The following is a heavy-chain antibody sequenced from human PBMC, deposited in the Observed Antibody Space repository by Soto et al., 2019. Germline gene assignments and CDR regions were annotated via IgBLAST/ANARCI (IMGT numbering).Heavy chain of an antibody. Sequence: SETLSLTCTVSGGSISSSSYYWGWIRQPPGKGLEWIGSIYYSGSTYYNPSLKSRVTISVDTSKNQFSLKLSSVTAADTAVYYCARRERWNSVTLDYWGQGTLVTVSS. CDR2: IYYSGST. V-gene: IGHV4-39*01. J-gene: IGHJ4*02. CDR3: ARRERWNSVTLDY. CDR1: GGSISSSSYY. D-gene: IGHD1-7*01.